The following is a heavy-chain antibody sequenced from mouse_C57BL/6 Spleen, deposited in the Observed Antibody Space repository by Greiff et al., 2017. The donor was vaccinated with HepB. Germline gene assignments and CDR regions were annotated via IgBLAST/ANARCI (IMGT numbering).Heavy chain of an antibody. D-gene: IGHD2-13*01. CDR1: GYTFPSYW. CDR2: IYPGSGST. J-gene: IGHJ1*03. CDR3: ARRGGVTGGV. V-gene: IGHV1-55*01. Sequence: VQLQQPGAELVKPGASVKMSCKASGYTFPSYWITWVKQRPGQGLEWIGDIYPGSGSTNYNEKFKSKATLTVDTSSSTAYMQLSSLTSEDSAVYYCARRGGVTGGVWGTGTTVTVSS.